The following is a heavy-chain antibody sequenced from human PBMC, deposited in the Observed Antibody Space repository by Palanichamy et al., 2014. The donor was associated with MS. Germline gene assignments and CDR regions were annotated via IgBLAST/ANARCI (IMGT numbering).Heavy chain of an antibody. CDR2: IWYDGSNK. J-gene: IGHJ4*02. CDR3: ARDRNYCSSTSCYIRYYFDY. Sequence: QVQLVESGGGVVQPGRSLRLSCAASGFTFSSYGMHWVRQAPGKGLEWVAVIWYDGSNKYYADSVKGRFTISRDNSKTTLYLQMNSLRAEDTAVYYCARDRNYCSSTSCYIRYYFDYWGQGTLVTVSS. V-gene: IGHV3-33*01. CDR1: GFTFSSYG. D-gene: IGHD2-2*02.